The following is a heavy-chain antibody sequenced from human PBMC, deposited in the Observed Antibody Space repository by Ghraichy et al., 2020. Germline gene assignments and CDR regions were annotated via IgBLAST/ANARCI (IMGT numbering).Heavy chain of an antibody. V-gene: IGHV4-34*01. J-gene: IGHJ2*01. D-gene: IGHD2-2*01. CDR2: IDHSGST. CDR3: ARASDIVVVPAAQPSWYFDL. CDR1: GGSFSGYY. Sequence: GSLSLTCAVYGGSFSGYYWSWIRQPPGKGLEWIGGIDHSGSTNYNPSLKSRVTISVDTSKNQFSLKLSSVTAADTAVYYCARASDIVVVPAAQPSWYFDLWRRGTLVTVSS.